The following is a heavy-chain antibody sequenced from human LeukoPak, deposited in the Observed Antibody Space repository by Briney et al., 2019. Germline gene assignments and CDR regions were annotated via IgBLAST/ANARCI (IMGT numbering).Heavy chain of an antibody. Sequence: SETLSLTCAVSGYSISSGYYWGWIRQPPGKGLEWIGSIYHSGSTYYNPSLKSRVTISVDTSKNQFSLKLSSVTAADTAVHYCARAPPYYDILTGYYPNWFDPWGQGTLVTVSS. CDR3: ARAPPYYDILTGYYPNWFDP. J-gene: IGHJ5*02. D-gene: IGHD3-9*01. V-gene: IGHV4-38-2*01. CDR1: GYSISSGYY. CDR2: IYHSGST.